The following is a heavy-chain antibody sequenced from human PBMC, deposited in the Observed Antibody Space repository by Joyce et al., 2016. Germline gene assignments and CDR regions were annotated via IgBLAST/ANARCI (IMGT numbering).Heavy chain of an antibody. Sequence: EVQLVESGGGLVQPGGSLRLSCSASGFTLSDHFMDWVRQAPGEGLEWIARIRNKANSYTTEYAASVKGRFTISRDDSKNSLYLQMDGLKTEDTAVYYCNKDRAPWGQGTLVTVSS. CDR2: IRNKANSYTT. CDR1: GFTLSDHF. V-gene: IGHV3-72*01. D-gene: IGHD3-10*01. CDR3: NKDRAP. J-gene: IGHJ5*02.